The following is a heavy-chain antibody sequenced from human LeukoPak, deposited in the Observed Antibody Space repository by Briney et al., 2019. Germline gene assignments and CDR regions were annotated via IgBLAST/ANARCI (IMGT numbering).Heavy chain of an antibody. CDR3: ARNAIAAAGIFDY. V-gene: IGHV1-3*01. D-gene: IGHD6-13*01. CDR2: INAGNGNT. CDR1: GYTFTSYA. J-gene: IGHJ4*02. Sequence: ASVKVSCKASGYTFTSYAMHWVRQAPGQRLEWMGWINAGNGNTKYSQKFQGRVTITRDTSASTAYMELSSLRSEDTAVYYCARNAIAAAGIFDYWGQGTLVTVSS.